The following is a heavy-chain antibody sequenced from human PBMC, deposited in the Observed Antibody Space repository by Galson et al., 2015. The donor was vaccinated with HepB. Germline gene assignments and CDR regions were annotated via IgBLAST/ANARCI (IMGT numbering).Heavy chain of an antibody. J-gene: IGHJ4*02. CDR2: TYYRSRWYN. CDR3: ARGQGGLLWFGESFDY. V-gene: IGHV6-1*01. CDR1: GDSVSTTSAA. D-gene: IGHD3-10*01. Sequence: CAISGDSVSTTSAAWNWIRQSPSRGLEWLGSTYYRSRWYNDYAVSVKSRVTITPDTSRNQFSLQLKSVTPEDTAVYYCARGQGGLLWFGESFDYWGQGALVTVSS.